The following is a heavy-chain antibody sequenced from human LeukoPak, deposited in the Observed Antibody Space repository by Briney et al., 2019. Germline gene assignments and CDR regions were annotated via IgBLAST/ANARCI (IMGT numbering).Heavy chain of an antibody. J-gene: IGHJ6*02. D-gene: IGHD5-18*01. CDR2: ISFDGTDK. CDR1: GFTFSRYG. V-gene: IGHV3-30*18. CDR3: AKDSGYSYGYDPSDFYYYGMDV. Sequence: PGTSLRLSCEASGFTFSRYGMHWVSQAPGKGLEWVAVISFDGTDKPPADSVEGRFTISRDNSKNTLYLQMSSLRAEDTAVYYCAKDSGYSYGYDPSDFYYYGMDVWGQGTTVTVSS.